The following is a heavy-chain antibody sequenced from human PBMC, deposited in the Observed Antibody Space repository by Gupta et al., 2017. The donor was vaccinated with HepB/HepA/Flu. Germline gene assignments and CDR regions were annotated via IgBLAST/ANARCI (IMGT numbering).Heavy chain of an antibody. CDR2: IGWNSVTM. Sequence: EVQLVESGGGLVQPGRSLRISCAASGFPFVDYAMHWVRQAPGKGLEWVAGIGWNSVTMGYADSVKGRFTISRDNAKNSLYLEMNSLRVDDMALYYCAKDTLGGLSSHMDVWGKGTTVTVSS. J-gene: IGHJ6*03. V-gene: IGHV3-9*03. D-gene: IGHD3-16*02. CDR1: GFPFVDYA. CDR3: AKDTLGGLSSHMDV.